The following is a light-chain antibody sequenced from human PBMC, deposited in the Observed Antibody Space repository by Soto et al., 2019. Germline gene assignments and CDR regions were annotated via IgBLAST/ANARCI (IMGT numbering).Light chain of an antibody. J-gene: IGKJ5*01. V-gene: IGKV3-15*01. CDR3: QQYTNWPPNT. CDR2: GAS. Sequence: EIVMTQSPATLSVSPGERATLSCRASQSVSSNLAWYQQKPGQAPRLLIYGASTRATGIPARFSGSGSGTEFTLTINSLQSEDFAVYYCQQYTNWPPNTFGQGTRLEIK. CDR1: QSVSSN.